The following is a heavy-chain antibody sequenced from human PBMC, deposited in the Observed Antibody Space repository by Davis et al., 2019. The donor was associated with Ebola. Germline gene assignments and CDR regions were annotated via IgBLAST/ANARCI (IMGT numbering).Heavy chain of an antibody. CDR2: INPNSGGT. V-gene: IGHV1-2*04. J-gene: IGHJ4*02. D-gene: IGHD1-26*01. Sequence: ASVKVSCKASGYTFTSYYMHWVRQAPGQGLEWMGWINPNSGGTNYAQKFQGWVTMTRDTSISTAYMELSRLRSDDTAVYYCTRGGGSSKRTMGYWGQGTLVTVSS. CDR1: GYTFTSYY. CDR3: TRGGGSSKRTMGY.